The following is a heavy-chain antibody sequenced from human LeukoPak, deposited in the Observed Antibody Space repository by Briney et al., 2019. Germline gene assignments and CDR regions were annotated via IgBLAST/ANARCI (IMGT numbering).Heavy chain of an antibody. V-gene: IGHV4-30-4*01. J-gene: IGHJ4*02. CDR1: GGSISSGDYY. Sequence: SQTLSLTCTVSGGSISSGDYYWSWIRQPPGKGLEWIGYIYYTGSTYYNPSLKSRVTMSIDTSKNQFSLRLSSVTAADTAVYYCAGPAPSMGYWGQGTLVTVSS. CDR2: IYYTGST. D-gene: IGHD2-2*01. CDR3: AGPAPSMGY.